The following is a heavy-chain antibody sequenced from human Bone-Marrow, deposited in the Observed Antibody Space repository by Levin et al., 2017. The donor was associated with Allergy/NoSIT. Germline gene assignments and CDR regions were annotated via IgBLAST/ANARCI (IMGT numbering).Heavy chain of an antibody. CDR3: ARGLVVVPAAISWFDP. CDR1: GGSFSGYY. Sequence: PSETLSLTCAVYGGSFSGYYWSWICQPPGKGLEWIGEINHSGSTNYNPSLKSRVTISVDTSKNQFSLKLSSVTAADTAVYYCARGLVVVPAAISWFDPWGQGTLVTVSS. J-gene: IGHJ5*02. D-gene: IGHD2-2*01. V-gene: IGHV4-34*01. CDR2: INHSGST.